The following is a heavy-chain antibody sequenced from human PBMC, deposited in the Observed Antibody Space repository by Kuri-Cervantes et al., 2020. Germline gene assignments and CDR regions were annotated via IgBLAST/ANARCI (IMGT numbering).Heavy chain of an antibody. D-gene: IGHD3-3*01. CDR2: LSVSGATT. CDR1: EFTFSSYA. CDR3: ARDWSMEV. V-gene: IGHV3-23*01. J-gene: IGHJ6*03. Sequence: GGSLRLSCAASEFTFSSYAMNWVRQAPGKGLQWVSALSVSGATTYYADSVKGRFTISRDNAKKSLYLQMNSLRAEDTALYYCARDWSMEVWGEGTTVTDSS.